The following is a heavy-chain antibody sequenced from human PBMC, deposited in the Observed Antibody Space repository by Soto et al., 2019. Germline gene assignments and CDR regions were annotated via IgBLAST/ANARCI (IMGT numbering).Heavy chain of an antibody. D-gene: IGHD4-17*01. CDR3: ARWSGYADA. J-gene: IGHJ4*02. CDR1: GFSFSTYS. CDR2: LSGGGANT. Sequence: SLRLSCAASGFSFSTYSMAWVRQAAGKGPQWVSGLSGGGANTFYLDSVRGRFTISVDNSKNTVYLQMDSLRADDTAVYYCARWSGYADAWGQGTLVTVSS. V-gene: IGHV3-23*01.